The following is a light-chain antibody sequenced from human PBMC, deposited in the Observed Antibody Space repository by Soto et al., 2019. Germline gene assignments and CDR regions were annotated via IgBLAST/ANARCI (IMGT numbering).Light chain of an antibody. CDR1: QSVSSSY. Sequence: EIVMTQSPATLSVSPGERATLSCRASQSVSSSYIAWYQQRPGLAPRLLVYGASRRATGTPDRFSGRGSGTDFSLTISRLEPGDFAVYYCQHYGDSPSITFGQGTRLEIK. CDR3: QHYGDSPSIT. V-gene: IGKV3-20*01. CDR2: GAS. J-gene: IGKJ5*01.